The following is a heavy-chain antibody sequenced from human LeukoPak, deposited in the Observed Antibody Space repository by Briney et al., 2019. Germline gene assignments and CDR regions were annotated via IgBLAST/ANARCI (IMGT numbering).Heavy chain of an antibody. D-gene: IGHD2-21*01. CDR1: GYSISSGYY. Sequence: SETLSLTCAVSGYSISSGYYWGWIRQPPGKGLEWIGSFYHSGSTYYNPSLKSRVTISVDTSKNQFSLKLRSVTAADTAVYYCARVIGSSDLIDYWGQGTLVTVSS. CDR3: ARVIGSSDLIDY. CDR2: FYHSGST. V-gene: IGHV4-38-2*01. J-gene: IGHJ4*02.